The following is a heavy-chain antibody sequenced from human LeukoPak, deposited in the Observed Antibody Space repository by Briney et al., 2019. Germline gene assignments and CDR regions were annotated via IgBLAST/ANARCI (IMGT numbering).Heavy chain of an antibody. D-gene: IGHD3-9*01. CDR1: GGSFSGYH. CDR3: ARNFDPRDRYFDY. J-gene: IGHJ4*02. V-gene: IGHV4-34*01. Sequence: SETLSLTCGVYGGSFSGYHWSWIRQSPEKGLEWIGEITHSGSSNYNPSLKSRVNISADTSKRQFSLILTSVTAAGTAVYFCARNFDPRDRYFDYWGQGTLVTVSS. CDR2: ITHSGSS.